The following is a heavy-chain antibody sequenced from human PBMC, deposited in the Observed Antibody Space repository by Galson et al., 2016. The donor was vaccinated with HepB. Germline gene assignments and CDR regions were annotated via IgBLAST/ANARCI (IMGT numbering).Heavy chain of an antibody. CDR1: GFKFDNHA. Sequence: LRLSCAASGFKFDNHAMNWVRQAPGTGLEWVAVISYDGVTKNYADSVRGRFTISRDNAKNMTYLEMSTLRVEDTAVYYCARDLDHVWRNYRYRGALDLWGQGTVVTVSS. CDR3: ARDLDHVWRNYRYRGALDL. V-gene: IGHV3-30*04. D-gene: IGHD3-16*02. CDR2: ISYDGVTK. J-gene: IGHJ3*01.